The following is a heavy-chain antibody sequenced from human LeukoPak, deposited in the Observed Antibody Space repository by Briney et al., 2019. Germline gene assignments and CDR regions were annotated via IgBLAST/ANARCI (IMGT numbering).Heavy chain of an antibody. D-gene: IGHD3-22*01. V-gene: IGHV3-30*02. CDR2: IRYEGSHK. J-gene: IGHJ4*02. CDR1: GFTFSSYG. Sequence: GGSLRLSCAASGFTFSSYGMHWVRQAPGKGLEWVAFIRYEGSHKYYADSLKGRFTISRDNSKNTLYLQMNSLRAEDTAVYYCAKDQRDDSSGYYYAGGRYFDYWGQGTLVTVSS. CDR3: AKDQRDDSSGYYYAGGRYFDY.